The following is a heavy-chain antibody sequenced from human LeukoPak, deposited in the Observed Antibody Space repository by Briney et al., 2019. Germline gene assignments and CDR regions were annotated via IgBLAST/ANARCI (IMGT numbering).Heavy chain of an antibody. Sequence: ASVKVSCKASGYTFTGYYMHWVRQAPGQGLEWMGWINPNSGGTNYAQKFQGWVTMTRDTSISTAYMELSRLRSDDTAVYYCARGRPLAAAGRREPFDPWGQGTLVTVSS. V-gene: IGHV1-2*04. CDR3: ARGRPLAAAGRREPFDP. CDR1: GYTFTGYY. CDR2: INPNSGGT. D-gene: IGHD6-13*01. J-gene: IGHJ5*02.